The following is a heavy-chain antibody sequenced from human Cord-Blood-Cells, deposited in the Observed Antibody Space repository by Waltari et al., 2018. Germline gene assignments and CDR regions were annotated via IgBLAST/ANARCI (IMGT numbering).Heavy chain of an antibody. CDR2: INPNSGGT. CDR3: ARDLDSSSSGVFIAFDI. Sequence: QVQLVQSGAEVKKPGASVKVSCKASGYTFTGYYMHWVRQAPGQGLEWMGWINPNSGGTNYAQKFKGRVTMTRDTSISTAYMELSRLRSDDTAVYYCARDLDSSSSGVFIAFDIWGQGTMVTVSS. V-gene: IGHV1-2*02. J-gene: IGHJ3*02. D-gene: IGHD6-6*01. CDR1: GYTFTGYY.